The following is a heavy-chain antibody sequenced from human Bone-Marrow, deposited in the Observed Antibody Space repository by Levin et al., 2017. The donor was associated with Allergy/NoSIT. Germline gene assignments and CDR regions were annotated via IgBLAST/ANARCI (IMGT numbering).Heavy chain of an antibody. V-gene: IGHV3-66*01. CDR1: GFTVRNNY. CDR2: IYDPGNR. Sequence: PGGSLRLSCAASGFTVRNNYMTWVRQAPGMGLEWVSLIYDPGNRYYVEYADSVKGRFTISRDNSKNMLDLQMNSLRDEDTAVYYCARGDFITVFGRCLHFDSWGQGALVTVSS. CDR3: ARGDFITVFGRCLHFDS. D-gene: IGHD2-21*01. J-gene: IGHJ4*02.